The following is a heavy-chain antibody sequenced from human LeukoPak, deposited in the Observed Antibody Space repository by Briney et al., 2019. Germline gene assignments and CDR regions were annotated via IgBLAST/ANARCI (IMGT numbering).Heavy chain of an antibody. D-gene: IGHD2-2*02. CDR3: ASDIVVVPGVIPSEYY. J-gene: IGHJ4*02. CDR1: GFSFDDYA. V-gene: IGHV3-9*01. CDR2: ISWNSGTI. Sequence: GGSLRLSCAASGFSFDDYAMHWVRQAPGKGLEWVSSISWNSGTIRYADSVKGRFTISRDNAKNSLYLQMNSLRAEDTAVYYCASDIVVVPGVIPSEYYWGQGTLVTVSS.